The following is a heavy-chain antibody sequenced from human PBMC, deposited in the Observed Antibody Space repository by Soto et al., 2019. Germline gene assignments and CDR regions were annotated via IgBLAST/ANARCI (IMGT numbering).Heavy chain of an antibody. J-gene: IGHJ5*02. CDR2: IYYSGST. V-gene: IGHV4-30-4*01. CDR3: ARDPGYSSSHNWFDP. CDR1: GGSISSGYYY. Sequence: QVQLQESGPGLVKPSQTLSLTCTVSGGSISSGYYYWSWIRQPPGKGLEWIGYIYYSGSTYYNPSLKSRVTISVDTSKNQFSLKLSSVTAADTAVYYCARDPGYSSSHNWFDPWGQGTLVTVSS. D-gene: IGHD6-6*01.